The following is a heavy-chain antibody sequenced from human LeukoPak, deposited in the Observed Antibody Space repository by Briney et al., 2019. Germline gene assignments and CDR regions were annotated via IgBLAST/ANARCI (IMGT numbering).Heavy chain of an antibody. V-gene: IGHV3-30-3*01. CDR3: ARGGGGYYASGTHYYFDC. Sequence: GGSLRLSCAASGFTFSSYPMHWVRQAPGKGLEWVGVISYDGSNKYSADSVKGRFTISRDNSKNTLYLQVSSLRAEDTAVYYCARGGGGYYASGTHYYFDCWGQGTLVTVSS. D-gene: IGHD3-10*01. CDR1: GFTFSSYP. CDR2: ISYDGSNK. J-gene: IGHJ4*02.